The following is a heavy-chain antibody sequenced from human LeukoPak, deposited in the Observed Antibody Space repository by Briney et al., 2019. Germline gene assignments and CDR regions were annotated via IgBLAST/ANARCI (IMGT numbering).Heavy chain of an antibody. CDR2: IYYSGGT. CDR1: GGSIS. CDR3: ARQIDGSGLAFDT. Sequence: PSETLSLTCNVSGGSISWGWIRQPPGKDPEWIGSIYYSGGTYYSPSLKSRVTIVVDTSQKEFSLKVSSVTAADTAVYYCARQIDGSGLAFDTWGQGILVTVSS. V-gene: IGHV4-39*01. D-gene: IGHD3-10*01. J-gene: IGHJ5*02.